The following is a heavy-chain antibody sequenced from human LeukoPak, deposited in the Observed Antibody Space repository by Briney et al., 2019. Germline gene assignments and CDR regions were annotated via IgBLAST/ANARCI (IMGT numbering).Heavy chain of an antibody. V-gene: IGHV1-2*06. CDR3: ARDRGSSGGQLLSTHWFDP. CDR2: INPDSGGT. D-gene: IGHD1-7*01. J-gene: IGHJ5*02. Sequence: ASVKVSCKASGYTFTGNYMHWVRQAPGQGLEWMGRINPDSGGTNYAQKFQGRVTMTRDTSITTAYMALSRLRFDDTAVYYCARDRGSSGGQLLSTHWFDPWGQGTLVTVSS. CDR1: GYTFTGNY.